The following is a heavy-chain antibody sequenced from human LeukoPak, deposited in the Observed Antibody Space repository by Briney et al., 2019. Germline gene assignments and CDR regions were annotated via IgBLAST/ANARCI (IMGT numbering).Heavy chain of an antibody. CDR1: GFTFSSYA. CDR3: AKDLEEAVAGTWDY. D-gene: IGHD6-19*01. CDR2: ISGSGGST. Sequence: GGSLRLSCAASGFTFSSYAMSWVHQAPGKGLEWVSAISGSGGSTYYADSVKGRFTISRDNSKNMLYLQMNSLRAEDTAVYYCAKDLEEAVAGTWDYWGQGTLVTVSS. V-gene: IGHV3-23*01. J-gene: IGHJ4*02.